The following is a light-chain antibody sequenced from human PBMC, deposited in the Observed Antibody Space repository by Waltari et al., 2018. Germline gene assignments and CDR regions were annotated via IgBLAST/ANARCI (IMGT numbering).Light chain of an antibody. CDR3: AAWDDNLEGSWV. CDR1: ISQHGSNS. Sequence: QSQLTQPPSASGTPDQLASIPCSGSISQHGSNSVTSYQQFPGMAPKLIIYLNYHRHSGVPDRFFASKSGTSASPAIRGVQSGDEADYDCAAWDDNLEGSWVFGGGTKLTVL. J-gene: IGLJ3*02. V-gene: IGLV1-44*01. CDR2: LNY.